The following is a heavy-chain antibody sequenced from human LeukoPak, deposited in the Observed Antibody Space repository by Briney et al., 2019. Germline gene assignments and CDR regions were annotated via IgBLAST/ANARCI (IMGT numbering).Heavy chain of an antibody. CDR2: INQAESEK. Sequence: GGSLRLSCAAAGFTFTGYWMNWVRQAPGKGLEWVANINQAESEKYYVDSVKGRFTIFRDNAKNSLHLQINSLTAEDTAVYYCARDDSSGWFYYWGQGTLVTVSS. D-gene: IGHD6-19*01. J-gene: IGHJ4*02. V-gene: IGHV3-7*01. CDR1: GFTFTGYW. CDR3: ARDDSSGWFYY.